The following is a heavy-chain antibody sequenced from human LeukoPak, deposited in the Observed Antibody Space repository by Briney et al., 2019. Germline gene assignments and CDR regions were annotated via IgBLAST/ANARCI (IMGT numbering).Heavy chain of an antibody. CDR1: GGTFSSYA. J-gene: IGHJ4*02. Sequence: SVKASCKASGGTFSSYAISWVRQAPGQGLEWMGGIIPIFGTANYAQKFQGRVTITADESTSTAYMELSSLRSEDTAVYYCARELGYCSGGSCSQGDYWGQGTLVTVSS. CDR3: ARELGYCSGGSCSQGDY. V-gene: IGHV1-69*01. D-gene: IGHD2-15*01. CDR2: IIPIFGTA.